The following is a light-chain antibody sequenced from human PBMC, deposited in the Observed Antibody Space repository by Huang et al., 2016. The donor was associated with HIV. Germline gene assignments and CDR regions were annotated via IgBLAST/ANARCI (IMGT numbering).Light chain of an antibody. CDR1: QHVRSN. CDR3: QQYNDWPPLT. Sequence: EVVMTQSPATLSVSPGERVTVSCRASQHVRSNLAWYQHKPGQAPRLLIFGASTRAAGGPARCSGSGSGTEFTLTISSLQSVDSAVYYCQQYNDWPPLTFGGGTKVEIK. V-gene: IGKV3D-15*01. J-gene: IGKJ4*01. CDR2: GAS.